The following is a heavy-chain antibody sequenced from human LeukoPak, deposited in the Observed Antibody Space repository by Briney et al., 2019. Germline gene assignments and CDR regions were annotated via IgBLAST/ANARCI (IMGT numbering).Heavy chain of an antibody. Sequence: ASVKVSCKVSGYTLTELSMHWVRQAPGQGLEWMGWINTNTGNPTYAQGFTGRFVFSLDTSVSTAYLQISSLKAEDTAVYYCARGLGDGYNYGGYWGQGTLVTVSS. D-gene: IGHD5-24*01. CDR3: ARGLGDGYNYGGY. CDR1: GYTLTELS. J-gene: IGHJ4*02. CDR2: INTNTGNP. V-gene: IGHV7-4-1*02.